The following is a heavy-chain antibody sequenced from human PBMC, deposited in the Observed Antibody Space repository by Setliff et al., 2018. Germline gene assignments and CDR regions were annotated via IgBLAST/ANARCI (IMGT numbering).Heavy chain of an antibody. CDR2: IYYSGNT. J-gene: IGHJ3*02. Sequence: SETLSLTCSVSGGSIDSHYWSWIRQPPGKGLEWIGSIYYSGNTNYNPSLKSRVTISIDTSKNQFSLKLSTVTAADTAVYHCARGKTFFGAFIRAFDIWGQGRMVTVSS. V-gene: IGHV4-59*11. CDR3: ARGKTFFGAFIRAFDI. CDR1: GGSIDSHY. D-gene: IGHD3-3*01.